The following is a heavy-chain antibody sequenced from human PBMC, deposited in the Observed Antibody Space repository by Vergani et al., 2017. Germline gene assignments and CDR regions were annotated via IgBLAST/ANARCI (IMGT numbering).Heavy chain of an antibody. Sequence: QVQLVQSGAEVKKPGSSVKVSCKASGGTFSSYAISWVRQAPGQGLEWMGWISAYNGNTNYAQKLQGRVTMTTDTSTSTAYMELRSLRSDDTAVYYCARIEDSSGWYWFDPWGQGTLVTVSS. CDR1: GGTFSSYA. CDR2: ISAYNGNT. J-gene: IGHJ5*02. V-gene: IGHV1-18*01. D-gene: IGHD6-19*01. CDR3: ARIEDSSGWYWFDP.